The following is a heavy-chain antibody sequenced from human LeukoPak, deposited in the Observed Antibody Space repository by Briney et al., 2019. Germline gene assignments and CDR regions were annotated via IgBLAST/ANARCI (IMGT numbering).Heavy chain of an antibody. V-gene: IGHV1-69*05. CDR3: AGDLVKASSLSCI. Sequence: ASVKVSCKASGGTFSSYAISWVRQAPGQGLEWMGGIIPIFGTANYAQKFQGRVTITTDESTSTAYMELSSLRSEDTAVYYCAGDLVKASSLSCIWGQGTLVTVSS. CDR2: IIPIFGTA. J-gene: IGHJ4*02. CDR1: GGTFSSYA. D-gene: IGHD2-2*01.